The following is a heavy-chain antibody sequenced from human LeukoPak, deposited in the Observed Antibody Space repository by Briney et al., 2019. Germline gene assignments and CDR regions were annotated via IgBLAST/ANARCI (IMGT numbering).Heavy chain of an antibody. CDR1: SGSISNYD. J-gene: IGHJ5*02. CDR2: IYTSGST. CDR3: AKEGPRLRYFNWFDP. Sequence: SETLSLTCTVSSGSISNYDWSWIRQPAGKGLEWIGRIYTSGSTNYNPSLKSRVTMSVDTSKKQFSLKLSSVTAEDTALYYCAKEGPRLRYFNWFDPWGQGTLVTVSS. V-gene: IGHV4-4*07. D-gene: IGHD3-9*01.